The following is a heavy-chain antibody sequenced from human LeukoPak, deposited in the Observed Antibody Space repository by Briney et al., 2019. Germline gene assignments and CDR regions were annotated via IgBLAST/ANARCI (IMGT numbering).Heavy chain of an antibody. CDR3: AGHPFGGSLDVGWFDP. V-gene: IGHV5-51*01. J-gene: IGHJ5*02. Sequence: GESLKISCKGSGYSFTSYWIGWVRQMPGKGLEWMGIIYPGDSDTRYSPSFQGQVTISADESISTAYLQWSSLKASDTAMYYCAGHPFGGSLDVGWFDPWGQGTLVTVSS. D-gene: IGHD2-15*01. CDR2: IYPGDSDT. CDR1: GYSFTSYW.